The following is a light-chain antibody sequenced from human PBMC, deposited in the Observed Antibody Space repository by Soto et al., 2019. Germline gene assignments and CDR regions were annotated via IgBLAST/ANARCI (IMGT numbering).Light chain of an antibody. V-gene: IGLV1-40*01. CDR1: SSNIGSGYD. CDR3: SSYTGTSTQV. J-gene: IGLJ1*01. Sequence: QSVLTQPSSVSGAPGQRVTISCTGSSSNIGSGYDVHWYQQLPGTAPKLLIYGNSNRPSGVPDRFSGSKSGTSASLAISGLRTEDEANYYCSSYTGTSTQVFGTGTKLTVL. CDR2: GNS.